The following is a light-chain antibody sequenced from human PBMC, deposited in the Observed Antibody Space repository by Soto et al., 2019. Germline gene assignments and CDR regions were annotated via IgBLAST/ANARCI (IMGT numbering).Light chain of an antibody. J-gene: IGKJ1*01. Sequence: DIQMTQSPSSLSASVGDRVTITCRASQVITNFLAWYQQKPGKAPKLLISDGSTLQTGVPARFSGSGSGTDFSLTVNGLQPEDFATYYCQQSYGTPPTFGQGTKVDIK. CDR2: DGS. CDR3: QQSYGTPPT. V-gene: IGKV1-39*01. CDR1: QVITNF.